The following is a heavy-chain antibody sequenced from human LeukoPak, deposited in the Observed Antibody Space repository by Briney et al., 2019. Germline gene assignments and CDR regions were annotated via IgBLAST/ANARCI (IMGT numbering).Heavy chain of an antibody. J-gene: IGHJ4*02. Sequence: GGSLRLSCAASGFTVSSNYMSWVRQSPGKGLEWLSVIYSGGSTYYGDSVKGRFNIYRDHSKNTLYLQLNSLRAEDTAVYYCARNRDYGQTGYFDYWGQGTLVTVSS. CDR2: IYSGGST. CDR1: GFTVSSNY. CDR3: ARNRDYGQTGYFDY. V-gene: IGHV3-66*01. D-gene: IGHD4/OR15-4a*01.